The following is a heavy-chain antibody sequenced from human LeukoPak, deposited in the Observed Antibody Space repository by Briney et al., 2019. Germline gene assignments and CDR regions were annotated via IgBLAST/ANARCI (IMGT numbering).Heavy chain of an antibody. V-gene: IGHV1-2*02. J-gene: IGHJ4*02. D-gene: IGHD3-10*01. Sequence: ASVKVSCKASGYTFTGYYMHWVRQAPGQGLEWMGWINPNSGGTNSAQKFQGRVTMTRDTSISTAYMELSRLRSDDTAVYYCAGGPYYYGSGSYRDYFDYWGQGTLVTVSS. CDR1: GYTFTGYY. CDR2: INPNSGGT. CDR3: AGGPYYYGSGSYRDYFDY.